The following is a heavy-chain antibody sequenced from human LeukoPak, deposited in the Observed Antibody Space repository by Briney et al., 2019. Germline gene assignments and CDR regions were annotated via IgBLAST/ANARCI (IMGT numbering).Heavy chain of an antibody. J-gene: IGHJ5*02. CDR2: IHSGGST. V-gene: IGHV3-53*01. CDR1: GFTVSSNY. D-gene: IGHD6-19*01. Sequence: GGSLRLSCAASGFTVSSNYMSWVRQAPGKGLEWVSVIHSGGSTYYADSVKGRFTISRDNSKNTLYLQMNSLRAEDTAVYYCARDRGGWYWFDPWGQGTLVTVSS. CDR3: ARDRGGWYWFDP.